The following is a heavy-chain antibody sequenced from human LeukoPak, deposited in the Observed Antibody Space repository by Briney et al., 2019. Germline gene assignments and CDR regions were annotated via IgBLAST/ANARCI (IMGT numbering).Heavy chain of an antibody. Sequence: GASVKVSCKASGYTFNSYGITWVRQAPGQGLEWMGWISANNGNTNYAQKIQGRVTMTTDTSTSAAYMELRTLITDDTAVYYCARSRPPPVTNYYGMDVWGQGTTVTVSS. CDR1: GYTFNSYG. CDR3: ARSRPPPVTNYYGMDV. D-gene: IGHD5-24*01. V-gene: IGHV1-18*01. J-gene: IGHJ6*02. CDR2: ISANNGNT.